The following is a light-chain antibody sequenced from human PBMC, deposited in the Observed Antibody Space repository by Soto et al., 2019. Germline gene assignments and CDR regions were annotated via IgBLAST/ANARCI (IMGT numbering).Light chain of an antibody. Sequence: QSVLTQPPSASGTPGQRVTISCSGSSSNIGSNYVYWYQQLPGTAPKLLIYRNNQRHSGVPDRFSGSKSGPSASLAISGVRSEDEGDYYCTAWDDTLRGPLFGGGTKLTVL. V-gene: IGLV1-47*01. J-gene: IGLJ2*01. CDR2: RNN. CDR3: TAWDDTLRGPL. CDR1: SSNIGSNY.